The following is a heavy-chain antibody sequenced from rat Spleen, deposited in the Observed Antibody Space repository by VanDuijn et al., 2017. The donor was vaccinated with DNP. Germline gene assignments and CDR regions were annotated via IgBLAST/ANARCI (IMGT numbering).Heavy chain of an antibody. CDR2: INSAGST. CDR3: ARGDILRSFDY. Sequence: EVQLQESGPGLVEPSQSLSLTCSVTGYSITSCCRWTWIRKFPGHKLEWMGYINSAGSTNSNPSLKGRISITSDTSKNQFFLQVNSVTTEDTATYYCARGDILRSFDYWGQGVMVTVSS. CDR1: GYSITSCCR. V-gene: IGHV3-3*01. J-gene: IGHJ2*01. D-gene: IGHD1-6*01.